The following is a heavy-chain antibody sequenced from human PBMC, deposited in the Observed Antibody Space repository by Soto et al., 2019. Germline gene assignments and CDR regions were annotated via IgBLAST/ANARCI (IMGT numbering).Heavy chain of an antibody. CDR3: AKDQTANEYYFDY. V-gene: IGHV3-30*18. D-gene: IGHD5-18*01. Sequence: GGSLRLSCAASGFTFSSYGMHWVRQAPGKGLEWVAVISYDGSNKYYADSVKGRFTISRDNSKNTLYLQMNSLRAEDTAVYYCAKDQTANEYYFDYWGQGTLVTVSS. CDR2: ISYDGSNK. CDR1: GFTFSSYG. J-gene: IGHJ4*02.